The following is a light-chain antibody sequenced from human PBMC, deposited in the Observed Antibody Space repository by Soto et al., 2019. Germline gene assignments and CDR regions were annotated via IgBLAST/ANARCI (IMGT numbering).Light chain of an antibody. V-gene: IGKV3-20*01. CDR2: GAS. CDR1: QSVSSSY. CDR3: QQYAGSRT. Sequence: EIVLTQSPGTLSLSPGERATLSCRASQSVSSSYLAWYQQKPGQAPRLLIYGASNRATGIPDRFSGSGSGTDFTLTISRLEPEDFAVYYCQQYAGSRTFGQGTKVDIK. J-gene: IGKJ1*01.